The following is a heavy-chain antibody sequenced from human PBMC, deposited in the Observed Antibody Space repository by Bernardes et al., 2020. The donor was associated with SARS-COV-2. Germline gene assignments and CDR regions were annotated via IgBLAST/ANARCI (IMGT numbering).Heavy chain of an antibody. CDR2: ISWTSGGI. V-gene: IGHV3-9*01. D-gene: IGHD6-19*01. J-gene: IGHJ6*02. CDR1: GFTFDDYA. Sequence: GGSLRLSCAASGFTFDDYAMHWVRQAPGKGLEWVSGISWTSGGIGYADSVKGRFTISRDNTKNSLYLQMNSLRAEDTALYYCAKGSSSDYYYYGMDVWGQGTTVTVSS. CDR3: AKGSSSDYYYYGMDV.